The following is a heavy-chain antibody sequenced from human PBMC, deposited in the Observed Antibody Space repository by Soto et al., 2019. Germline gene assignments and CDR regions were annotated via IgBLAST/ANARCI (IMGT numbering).Heavy chain of an antibody. CDR2: IYYSGRT. V-gene: IGHV4-39*01. CDR1: GESISSSSYY. D-gene: IGHD2-15*01. CDR3: ARQRTTVVAQAYFDH. J-gene: IGHJ4*02. Sequence: SETLSLTCIVSGESISSSSYYWGWIRQPPGKGLEWIGSIYYSGRTYYNPSFKSRVTISIDTSKNQFSLKLSSVTATDTAVYYCARQRTTVVAQAYFDHWGPGALVTVSS.